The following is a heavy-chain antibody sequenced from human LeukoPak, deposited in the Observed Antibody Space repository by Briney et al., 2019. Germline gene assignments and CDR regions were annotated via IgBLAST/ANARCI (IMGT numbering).Heavy chain of an antibody. J-gene: IGHJ4*02. D-gene: IGHD3-10*01. Sequence: GGSLRLSCAASGFTFSSYAMSWVRQAPGKGLEWVSAISGSGGSTYYADPVKGRFTISRDNSKNTLYLQMNSLRAEDTAVYYCAKLLLWFGESRDYWGQGTLVTVSS. V-gene: IGHV3-23*01. CDR3: AKLLLWFGESRDY. CDR2: ISGSGGST. CDR1: GFTFSSYA.